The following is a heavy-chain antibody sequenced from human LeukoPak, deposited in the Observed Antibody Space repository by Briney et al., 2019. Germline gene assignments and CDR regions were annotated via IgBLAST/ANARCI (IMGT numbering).Heavy chain of an antibody. CDR1: GFTFSSYW. J-gene: IGHJ4*02. D-gene: IGHD6-19*01. CDR2: IKQDGSEK. CDR3: ARGKHDSSGWYNPGY. V-gene: IGHV3-7*01. Sequence: GSLRLSCAASGFTFSSYWMSWVRQAPGKGLEWVANIKQDGSEKYYVDSVMGRFTISRDNAKNSLYLQMNSLRAEDTAVYYCARGKHDSSGWYNPGYWGQGTLVTVSS.